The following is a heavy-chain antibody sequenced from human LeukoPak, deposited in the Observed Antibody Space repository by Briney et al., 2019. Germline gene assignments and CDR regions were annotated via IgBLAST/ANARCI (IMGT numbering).Heavy chain of an antibody. D-gene: IGHD1-26*01. CDR2: IIPILGIA. Sequence: SVKVSCKASGGTFSSYTISLVRQAPGQGLEWMGRIIPILGIANYAQKFQGRVTITADKSTSTAYMELSSLRSEDTAVYYCATHSGSYSGDYFDYWGQGTLVTVPS. CDR1: GGTFSSYT. CDR3: ATHSGSYSGDYFDY. V-gene: IGHV1-69*02. J-gene: IGHJ4*02.